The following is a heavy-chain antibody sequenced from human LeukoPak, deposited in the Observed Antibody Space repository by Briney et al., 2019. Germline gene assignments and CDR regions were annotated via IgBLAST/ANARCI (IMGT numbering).Heavy chain of an antibody. CDR1: GFTFSNYN. CDR2: ISSRNTPI. V-gene: IGHV3-48*04. D-gene: IGHD1-7*01. J-gene: IGHJ5*02. CDR3: AKTLTKTGTTRENWFDP. Sequence: PGGSLRLSCAASGFTFSNYNMNWVRQAPGKGLEWVSYISSRNTPIFYADSVKGRFTISRDNAKNSLYLQTNSLRAEDTAVYYCAKTLTKTGTTRENWFDPWGQGTLVTVSS.